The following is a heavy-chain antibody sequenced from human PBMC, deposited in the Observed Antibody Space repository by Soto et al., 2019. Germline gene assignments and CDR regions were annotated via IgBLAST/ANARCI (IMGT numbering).Heavy chain of an antibody. Sequence: QVQLQESGPGLVKPSQTLSLTCTVSGGSISSGGYYWSWTRQHPGKGLEWIGYIYYSGSTYYNPSLQSRVTXPXDXXKTQFSLKLSSVTAADTAVYYCARGSVVAATLFDSWGQGTLVTVSS. D-gene: IGHD2-15*01. J-gene: IGHJ4*02. CDR2: IYYSGST. CDR3: ARGSVVAATLFDS. CDR1: GGSISSGGYY. V-gene: IGHV4-31*03.